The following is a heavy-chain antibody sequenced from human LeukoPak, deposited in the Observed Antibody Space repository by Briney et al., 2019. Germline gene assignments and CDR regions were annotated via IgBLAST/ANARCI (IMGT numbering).Heavy chain of an antibody. D-gene: IGHD1-26*01. Sequence: SETLSLTCTVSGGSISTYYWTWIRQPPGKGLEWIGYIYHSGSTKYNSSLKRRVTMSVDTYKKQFSLKRRSVTAADTAVYYCARVLTSAYYYYYMDVWGKGTTVTVSS. CDR1: GGSISTYY. CDR2: IYHSGST. CDR3: ARVLTSAYYYYYMDV. V-gene: IGHV4-59*01. J-gene: IGHJ6*03.